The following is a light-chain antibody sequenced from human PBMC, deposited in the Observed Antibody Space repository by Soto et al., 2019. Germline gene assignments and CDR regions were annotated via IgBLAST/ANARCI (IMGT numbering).Light chain of an antibody. V-gene: IGLV1-44*01. CDR2: TTN. CDR3: AAWDDSLNGHV. CDR1: SSNIGTSS. Sequence: HSVLTQPHSASATPGQRVTISCSGSSSNIGTSSVHWFQQLPGTAPKLLISTTNQRPSGVPERFSGSKSGTSAPLAISGLQSEDEADYYCAAWDDSLNGHVFGTGTKVTVL. J-gene: IGLJ1*01.